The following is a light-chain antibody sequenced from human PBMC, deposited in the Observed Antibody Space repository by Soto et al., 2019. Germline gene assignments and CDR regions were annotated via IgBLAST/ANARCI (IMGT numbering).Light chain of an antibody. CDR1: QTVAKN. J-gene: IGKJ3*01. CDR3: PQYNTWPPPSES. V-gene: IGKV3D-15*01. CDR2: GAS. Sequence: EIVMTQSPAILSVSPGERATLSCRASQTVAKNLAWYQQKPGQPPRLLIYGASTRATGVPARFSGSGSGTESTLPISSLQSEDFATYYCPQYNTWPPPSESVGPGTKVDIK.